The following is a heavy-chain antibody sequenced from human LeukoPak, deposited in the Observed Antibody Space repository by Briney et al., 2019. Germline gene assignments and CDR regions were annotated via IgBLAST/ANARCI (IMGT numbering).Heavy chain of an antibody. CDR1: GFTFTAYL. CDR3: VRESEYYFDHSASFDY. Sequence: QPGRSLRLSCAASGFTFTAYLIHWVRQAPGKGLEWVAVVSSDGNAMFYADSVKGRFTISRDNSKNTLYLQVNSLRAEDTAVYYCVRESEYYFDHSASFDYWGQGTLVTVSS. D-gene: IGHD3-22*01. V-gene: IGHV3-30-3*01. CDR2: VSSDGNAM. J-gene: IGHJ4*02.